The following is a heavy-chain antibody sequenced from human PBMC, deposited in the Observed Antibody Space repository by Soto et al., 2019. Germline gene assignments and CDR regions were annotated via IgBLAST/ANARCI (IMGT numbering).Heavy chain of an antibody. CDR3: AKENNIVVVPAVNKGDWFDP. Sequence: GGSLRLSCAASGFTFSSYAMSWVRQAPGKGLEWVSAISGSGGSTYYADSVKGRFTISRDNSKNTLYLQMNSLRAEDTAVYYCAKENNIVVVPAVNKGDWFDPWGQGTLVTVSS. J-gene: IGHJ5*02. V-gene: IGHV3-23*01. CDR2: ISGSGGST. D-gene: IGHD2-2*01. CDR1: GFTFSSYA.